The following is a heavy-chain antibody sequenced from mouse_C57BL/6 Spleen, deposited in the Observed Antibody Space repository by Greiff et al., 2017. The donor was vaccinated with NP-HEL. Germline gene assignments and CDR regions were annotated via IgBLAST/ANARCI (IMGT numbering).Heavy chain of an antibody. CDR2: IYPGDGDT. V-gene: IGHV1-82*01. D-gene: IGHD1-1*01. CDR1: GYAFSSSW. CDR3: ARYYYGSSYFDD. Sequence: VQLQQSGPELVKPGASVKISCKASGYAFSSSWMNWVKQRPGKGLEWIGRIYPGDGDTNYNGKFKGKATLTADKSSSTAYMQLSSLTSEDSAVYFCARYYYGSSYFDDWGQGTTLTVSS. J-gene: IGHJ2*01.